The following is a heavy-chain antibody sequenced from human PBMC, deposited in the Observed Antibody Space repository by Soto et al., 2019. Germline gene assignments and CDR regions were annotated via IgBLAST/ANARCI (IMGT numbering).Heavy chain of an antibody. Sequence: PGGSLRLSCAASGFTFSSSGMNWVRQAPGKELEWVSSISSTSDYIEYAASVKGRFTISRDDSKSVAYLQMNSLKTEDTAVYYCTREKDYYGSGSYYTAYDYYGMDVWGQGTTVTVSS. V-gene: IGHV3-49*04. D-gene: IGHD3-10*01. CDR2: ISSTSDYI. J-gene: IGHJ6*02. CDR3: TREKDYYGSGSYYTAYDYYGMDV. CDR1: GFTFSSSG.